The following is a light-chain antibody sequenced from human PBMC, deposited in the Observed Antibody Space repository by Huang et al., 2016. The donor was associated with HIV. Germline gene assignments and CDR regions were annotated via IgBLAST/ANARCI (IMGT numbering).Light chain of an antibody. CDR1: QSVSSN. CDR2: GAT. J-gene: IGKJ2*01. Sequence: EIVMTQSPATLSVSPGERATLSCRASQSVSSNLAWYQQNPGQAPGRLIYGATTRAIGIPARFSGSVSGTEFTLTISSLQSEDFAVYYCQQYNKWPMYTFGQGTKLEIK. CDR3: QQYNKWPMYT. V-gene: IGKV3-15*01.